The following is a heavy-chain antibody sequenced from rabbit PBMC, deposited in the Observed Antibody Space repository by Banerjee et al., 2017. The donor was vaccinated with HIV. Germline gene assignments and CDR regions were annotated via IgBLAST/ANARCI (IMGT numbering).Heavy chain of an antibody. J-gene: IGHJ4*01. Sequence: QSLEESGGDLVKPGASLTLTCTASGFSFSSNYWICWVRQAPGKGLEWIGCIDAGSSGSTYYASWAKGRFTISKTSSTTVTLQLTSLTAADTATYFCARDVDSYVPFNLWGPGTLVTVS. D-gene: IGHD6-1*01. CDR3: ARDVDSYVPFNL. V-gene: IGHV1S40*01. CDR1: GFSFSSNYW. CDR2: IDAGSSGST.